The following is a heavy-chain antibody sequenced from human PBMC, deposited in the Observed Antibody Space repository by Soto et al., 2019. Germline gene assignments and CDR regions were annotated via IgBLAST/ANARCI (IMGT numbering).Heavy chain of an antibody. CDR2: IIPISETT. D-gene: IGHD2-2*01. V-gene: IGHV1-69*01. J-gene: IGHJ6*02. CDR3: ARSQGSSTSLEIYYYYYYGMDV. Sequence: QVQLVQSGAEVKKPGSSVKVSCKASGGTFSSYAISWVRQAPGQGLEWMGGIIPISETTNYAQKFQGRVTITADGFKSTAYMELSSLRSEDTAVYYCARSQGSSTSLEIYYYYYYGMDVWGHGTTVTVSS. CDR1: GGTFSSYA.